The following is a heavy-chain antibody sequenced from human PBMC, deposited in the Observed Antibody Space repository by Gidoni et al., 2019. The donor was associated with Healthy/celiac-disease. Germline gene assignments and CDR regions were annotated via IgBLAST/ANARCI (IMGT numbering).Heavy chain of an antibody. V-gene: IGHV1-69*01. CDR2: TIPIFGTA. CDR3: GGGGGVGATFYYGMDV. Sequence: QVQLVQSGAEVKKPGSSVKVSCKASGGTFSSYAISWVRQAPGQGFEWMGGTIPIFGTANYEKMSQGRVRLPADDPKNTAYRGRTGWGCEDTAFYSWGGGGGVGATFYYGMDVWGQGTTVTVSS. CDR1: GGTFSSYA. D-gene: IGHD1-26*01. J-gene: IGHJ6*02.